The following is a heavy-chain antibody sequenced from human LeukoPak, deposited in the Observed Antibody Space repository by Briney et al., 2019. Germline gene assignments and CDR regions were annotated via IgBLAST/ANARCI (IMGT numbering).Heavy chain of an antibody. CDR3: ARDTDSDY. CDR1: SYTFNTYFW. V-gene: IGHV3-74*01. Sequence: GGSLRLSCAASSYTFNTYFWLHRVRPAPGKGLVWVSRLRSDGGSSAYAGFVRGRFTISRDNAKNSLYLLMTSLRAEYTAVYYCARDTDSDYWGQGTLVTVSS. J-gene: IGHJ4*02. CDR2: LRSDGGSS.